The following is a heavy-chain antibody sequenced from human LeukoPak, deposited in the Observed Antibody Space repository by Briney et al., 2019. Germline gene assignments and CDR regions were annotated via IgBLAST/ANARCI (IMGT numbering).Heavy chain of an antibody. D-gene: IGHD6-6*01. V-gene: IGHV3-30*02. Sequence: AGGSLRLSCAASGFTFSRYGMHWVRQAPGKGLEWVTFIRINATNKSYADSVRGRFTISRDDSKSTLYLEMNSLRAEDSAVYYCAKAAVVSVYYHYYMDVWGKGTTVTVSS. CDR3: AKAAVVSVYYHYYMDV. CDR1: GFTFSRYG. CDR2: IRINATNK. J-gene: IGHJ6*03.